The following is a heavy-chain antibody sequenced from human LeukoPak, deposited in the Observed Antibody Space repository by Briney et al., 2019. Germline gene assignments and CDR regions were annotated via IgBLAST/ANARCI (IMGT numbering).Heavy chain of an antibody. CDR1: GGSFSGYY. Sequence: SETLSLTCAVYGGSFSGYYWSWIRQPPGKGLEWIGEINHSGSTNYNPSLKSRVTISVDTSENQFSLKLSSVTAADTAVYYCARGGYDFWSGPGYGMDVWGQGTTVTVSS. CDR3: ARGGYDFWSGPGYGMDV. D-gene: IGHD3-3*01. CDR2: INHSGST. J-gene: IGHJ6*02. V-gene: IGHV4-34*01.